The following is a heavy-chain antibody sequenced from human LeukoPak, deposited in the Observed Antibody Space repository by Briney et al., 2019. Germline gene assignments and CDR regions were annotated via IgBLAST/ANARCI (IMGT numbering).Heavy chain of an antibody. V-gene: IGHV1-8*01. CDR1: GYTFTSYD. J-gene: IGHJ4*02. Sequence: ASVKVSCKASGYTFTSYDINWVRQATGQGLEWMGWMNPNSGNTGYAQKFQGRVTMTRNTSISTAYMELSSLRSEDTAVYYCARSTYYDFWSGYYPFDYWGQGTLVTVSS. CDR3: ARSTYYDFWSGYYPFDY. CDR2: MNPNSGNT. D-gene: IGHD3-3*01.